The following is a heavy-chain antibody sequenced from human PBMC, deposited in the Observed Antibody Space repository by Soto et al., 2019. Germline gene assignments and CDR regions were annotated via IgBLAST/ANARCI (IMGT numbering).Heavy chain of an antibody. J-gene: IGHJ4*02. CDR1: GLTFRSYW. CDR3: VRAMQLWRLAS. CDR2: INTDGSVA. Sequence: EVQLLESGGVLVQPGESLRLSCAASGLTFRSYWMHWVRQAPGKGLVWVSRINTDGSVAMYVDSVKGRFTISRDNAKNTLSLHMNSLRAEDTAVYYCVRAMQLWRLASWGQGTLVTVSA. D-gene: IGHD2-2*01. V-gene: IGHV3-74*03.